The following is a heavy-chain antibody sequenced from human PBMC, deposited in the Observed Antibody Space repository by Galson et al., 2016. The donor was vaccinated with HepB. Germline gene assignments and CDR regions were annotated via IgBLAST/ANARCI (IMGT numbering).Heavy chain of an antibody. Sequence: QSGAEVKKPGESLKISCKGSGYNFANHWIGWVRQMPGKGLEWMGIIYPADSETRYSPSSQGQVPISADKSISTAYLQWSSLKASDTAMYYCARSRTSSWGAEFFQHWGQGTLVTVSS. V-gene: IGHV5-51*01. D-gene: IGHD6-13*01. CDR3: ARSRTSSWGAEFFQH. J-gene: IGHJ1*01. CDR1: GYNFANHW. CDR2: IYPADSET.